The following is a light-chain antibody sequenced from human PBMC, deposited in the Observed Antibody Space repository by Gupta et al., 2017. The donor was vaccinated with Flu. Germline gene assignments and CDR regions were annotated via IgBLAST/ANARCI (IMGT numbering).Light chain of an antibody. CDR1: SGRSHYI. V-gene: IGLV4-60*03. CDR2: VEGSGDY. J-gene: IGLJ3*02. CDR3: ENWETKTRV. Sequence: QPVLTQSSSASASLGSSVKLTCTLSSGRSHYIVAWHQQQPGKAPRYLMKVEGSGDYSKGSGVPDRFSGSSSGADRYLSISNLQSEDESFYYCENWETKTRVFGGGAKLTVL.